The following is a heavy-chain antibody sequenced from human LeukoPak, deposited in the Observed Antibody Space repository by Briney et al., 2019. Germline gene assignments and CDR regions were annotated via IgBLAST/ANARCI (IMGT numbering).Heavy chain of an antibody. Sequence: GGSLRRSCVASGFYFGGHAMHWLRQAPGKGLEWVAYITYGSDTIYYADSVKGRFTISRDNSKNTLNLQMNSLRAEAPAFYYGRIDYLDGSGWTWGQGTLVTVSS. CDR2: ITYGSDTI. D-gene: IGHD3-10*01. J-gene: IGHJ5*02. CDR3: RIDYLDGSGWT. CDR1: GFYFGGHA. V-gene: IGHV3-48*01.